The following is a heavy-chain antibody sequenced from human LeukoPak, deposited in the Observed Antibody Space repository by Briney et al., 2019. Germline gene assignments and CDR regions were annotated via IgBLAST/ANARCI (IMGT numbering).Heavy chain of an antibody. Sequence: GGSLRLSCAASGFTFSSYGIHWVRQAPGKGLEWVAFIRYDGGNQYYADSVKGRFTISRDNSKSTLYVQMNSLRVEDTAVYYCARDGRPSAPGGYQFDYWGQGTLVTVSS. V-gene: IGHV3-30*02. CDR3: ARDGRPSAPGGYQFDY. J-gene: IGHJ4*02. CDR2: IRYDGGNQ. D-gene: IGHD2-2*01. CDR1: GFTFSSYG.